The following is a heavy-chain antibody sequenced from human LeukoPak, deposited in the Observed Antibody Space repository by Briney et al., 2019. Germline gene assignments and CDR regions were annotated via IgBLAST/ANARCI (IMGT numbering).Heavy chain of an antibody. Sequence: GGSLRLSCATSGFTFSSYNMNWVRQAPGKGLEWVSGINWNGGSTGYADSVKGRFTISRDNAKNSLYLQMNSLRAEDTALYYCARDAIVEDNAFDIWGQGTMVTVSS. CDR2: INWNGGST. V-gene: IGHV3-20*04. CDR1: GFTFSSYN. D-gene: IGHD3-22*01. J-gene: IGHJ3*02. CDR3: ARDAIVEDNAFDI.